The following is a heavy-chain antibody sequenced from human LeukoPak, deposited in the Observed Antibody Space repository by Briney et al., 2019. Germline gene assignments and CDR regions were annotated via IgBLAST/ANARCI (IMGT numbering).Heavy chain of an antibody. J-gene: IGHJ6*02. V-gene: IGHV1-8*01. CDR1: GYTFTSYD. CDR3: ARRGYDSSGYYHYYYYYYGMDV. Sequence: ASVTVSCRASGYTFTSYDSNWVRQATGQGREWMGWMNRNRGNTGYAQKFQGRVTMTRNTSISTAYMELSSLRSEDTAVYYCARRGYDSSGYYHYYYYYYGMDVWGQGTTVTVSS. CDR2: MNRNRGNT. D-gene: IGHD3-22*01.